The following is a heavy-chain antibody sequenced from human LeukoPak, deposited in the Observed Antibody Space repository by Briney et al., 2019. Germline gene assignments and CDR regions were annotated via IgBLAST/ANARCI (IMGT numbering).Heavy chain of an antibody. CDR3: ARQGNGYSRVDY. CDR1: DYSISSGYY. V-gene: IGHV4-38-2*01. J-gene: IGHJ4*02. CDR2: IYHSGNT. D-gene: IGHD5-24*01. Sequence: SETLSLTCAVSDYSISSGYYWGWIRQPPGKGLEWIGSIYHSGNTYYNPSLKSRFTISIDTSKNQFFLKVTSVTAADTATYYCARQGNGYSRVDYWGQGTLVTVSS.